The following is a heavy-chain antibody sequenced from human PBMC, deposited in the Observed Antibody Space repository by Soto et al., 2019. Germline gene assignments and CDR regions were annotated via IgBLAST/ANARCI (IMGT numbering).Heavy chain of an antibody. CDR2: INPSGGST. V-gene: IGHV1-46*01. CDR1: GYTFTSYY. J-gene: IGHJ3*02. D-gene: IGHD3-3*01. Sequence: AASVKVSCKASGYTFTSYYMHWVRQAPGQGLEWMGIINPSGGSTSYAQKFQGRVTMTRDTSTSTVYMELSSLRSEDTAVYYCARDDLPNYDFWSGYSLRAFDIWGQGTMVTVSS. CDR3: ARDDLPNYDFWSGYSLRAFDI.